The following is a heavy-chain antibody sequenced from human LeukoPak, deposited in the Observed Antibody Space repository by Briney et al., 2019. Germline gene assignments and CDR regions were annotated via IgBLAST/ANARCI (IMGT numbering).Heavy chain of an antibody. D-gene: IGHD3-16*01. CDR1: GGTFSSYA. V-gene: IGHV1-69*06. CDR2: IIPIFGTA. CDR3: ARAIYDYVWGRFDAFDI. Sequence: SVKVSCKASGGTFSSYAISWVRQAPGQGLEWMGGIIPIFGTANYAQKFQGRVTITADKSTSTAYMELSSLRSEDTAVYYCARAIYDYVWGRFDAFDIWGQGTMVTVSS. J-gene: IGHJ3*02.